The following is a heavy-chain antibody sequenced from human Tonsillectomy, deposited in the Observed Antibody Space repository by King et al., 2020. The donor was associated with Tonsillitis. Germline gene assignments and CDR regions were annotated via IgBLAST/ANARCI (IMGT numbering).Heavy chain of an antibody. V-gene: IGHV3-11*06. D-gene: IGHD4-11*01. CDR3: ARNSALDF. CDR1: GFTFSEYY. J-gene: IGHJ4*02. Sequence: VQLVETGGDLVKPGGSLRLSCAASGFTFSEYYMSWIRQAPGKGLECVSYISDSSAYTNYADSVKGRFTISRDNARNSLYLQMNRLRAEDTAVYYCARNSALDFWGQGTLVTVSS. CDR2: ISDSSAYT.